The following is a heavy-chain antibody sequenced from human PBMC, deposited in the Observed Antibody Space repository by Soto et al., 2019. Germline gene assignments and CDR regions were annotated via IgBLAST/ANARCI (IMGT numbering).Heavy chain of an antibody. D-gene: IGHD2-2*01. CDR1: GGSISSSRCH. CDR2: IKYSGTT. V-gene: IGHV4-39*06. CDR3: ARAVVPADTYGMDV. Sequence: SETLSLTCTVSGGSISSSRCHWGWIRQPPGKGLEWIASIKYSGTTFYNPSLKSRVTLSVDTSKNQFALKLSSVTAADTAVYYCARAVVPADTYGMDVWGQGTTVTVS. J-gene: IGHJ6*02.